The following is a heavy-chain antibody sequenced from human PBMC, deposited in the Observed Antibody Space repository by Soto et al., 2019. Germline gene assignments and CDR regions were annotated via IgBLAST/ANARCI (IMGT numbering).Heavy chain of an antibody. D-gene: IGHD3-9*01. V-gene: IGHV3-23*01. Sequence: GGALRLSCAASGCTLSSYAMSCVRQAPWKGLEWGSAISGSGGSTYYADSVKGRFTISRDNSKNTLYLQMNSLRAEDTAVYYCAKDGSDYDILTSPGMDVWGQGTTVTVSS. CDR2: ISGSGGST. J-gene: IGHJ6*02. CDR3: AKDGSDYDILTSPGMDV. CDR1: GCTLSSYA.